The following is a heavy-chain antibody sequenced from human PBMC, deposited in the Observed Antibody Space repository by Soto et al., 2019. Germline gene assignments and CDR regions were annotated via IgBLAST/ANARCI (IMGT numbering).Heavy chain of an antibody. Sequence: GGSLRLSCAASGFTFSSYAMSWVRQAPGKGLEWVSAISGSGGSTYYADSVKGRFTISRDNSKNTLYLQMNSLRAEDTAVYYCANLLILTPYNWNPTFDYWGQGTLVTVSS. V-gene: IGHV3-23*01. J-gene: IGHJ4*02. CDR3: ANLLILTPYNWNPTFDY. CDR2: ISGSGGST. CDR1: GFTFSSYA. D-gene: IGHD1-20*01.